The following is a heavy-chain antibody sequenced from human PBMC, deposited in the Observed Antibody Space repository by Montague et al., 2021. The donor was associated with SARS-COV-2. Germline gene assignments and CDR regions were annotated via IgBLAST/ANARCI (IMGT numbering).Heavy chain of an antibody. J-gene: IGHJ6*02. D-gene: IGHD1-26*01. Sequence: SETLSLTCAVYGGSFSGYYWSWIRQPPGKGLEWIGEINHSGSTNYNPSLKSRVTISVDTSKNQFSLQLSSVTAADTALYYCARGVPATTFYYYYGMDVWGQGTTVTVSS. V-gene: IGHV4-34*01. CDR1: GGSFSGYY. CDR3: ARGVPATTFYYYYGMDV. CDR2: INHSGST.